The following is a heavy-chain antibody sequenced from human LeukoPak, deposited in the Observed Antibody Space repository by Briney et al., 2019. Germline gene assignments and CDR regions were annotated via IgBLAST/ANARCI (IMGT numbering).Heavy chain of an antibody. D-gene: IGHD3-22*01. CDR1: GLTISGSW. Sequence: GGSLRRSCAASGLTISGSWIHWVRQAPGKGLMWVSRLASDETNKIYADSVKGRFTISRDNSKNTLYLQMNSLRAEDTAVYYCAKGQNPYYYDSSGYLAFDYWGQGTLVTVSS. CDR2: LASDETNK. J-gene: IGHJ4*02. CDR3: AKGQNPYYYDSSGYLAFDY. V-gene: IGHV3-74*01.